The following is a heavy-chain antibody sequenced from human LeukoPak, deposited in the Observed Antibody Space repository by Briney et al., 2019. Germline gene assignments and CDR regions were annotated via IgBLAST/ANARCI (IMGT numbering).Heavy chain of an antibody. D-gene: IGHD1-26*01. V-gene: IGHV4-59*08. J-gene: IGHJ4*02. Sequence: ASEALSLTCTVSGHSLSSYYWSWIRQPPGKGLEWIGYIDDGGSTNYNPSLKRRVSISTDSPKNQFSLRLTSVTHADTALYYCVRHGGTLGYFDFWGPGTLVTVSS. CDR1: GHSLSSYY. CDR3: VRHGGTLGYFDF. CDR2: IDDGGST.